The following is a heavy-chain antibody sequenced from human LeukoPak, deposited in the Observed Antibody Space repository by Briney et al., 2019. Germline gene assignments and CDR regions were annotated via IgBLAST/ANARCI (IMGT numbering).Heavy chain of an antibody. Sequence: ASVKVSCKASGYTFTSYAMHWVRQAPGQRLEWMGWINAGNGNTKYSQKFQGRVTITRDTSASTAYMELSSLRSEDTAVYYCARVGAIAVAGTRQFDPWGQGTLVTVSS. D-gene: IGHD6-19*01. J-gene: IGHJ5*02. V-gene: IGHV1-3*01. CDR3: ARVGAIAVAGTRQFDP. CDR2: INAGNGNT. CDR1: GYTFTSYA.